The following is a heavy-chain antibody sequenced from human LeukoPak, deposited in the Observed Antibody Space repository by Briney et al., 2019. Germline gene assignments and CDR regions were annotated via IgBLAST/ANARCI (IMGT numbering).Heavy chain of an antibody. CDR1: GGSISSHY. CDR2: IYYSGST. V-gene: IGHV4-59*11. J-gene: IGHJ5*02. Sequence: SETLSLTCTVSGGSISSHYWSWIRQPPGKRLEWIGYIYYSGSTNYNPSLKSRVTISVDTSKNQFSLKLSSVTAADTAVYYCARYCSSTSCMNWFDPWGQGTLVTVSS. D-gene: IGHD2-2*01. CDR3: ARYCSSTSCMNWFDP.